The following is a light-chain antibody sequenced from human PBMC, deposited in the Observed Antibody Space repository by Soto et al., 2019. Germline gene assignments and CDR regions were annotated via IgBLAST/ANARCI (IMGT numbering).Light chain of an antibody. Sequence: EIVMTQSPATLSVSPGERASLSCRASQSVSSNLAWYQQKPGQAPRLLIYGASTRATGIPARFSGSGSGTEFTLTISSLQSEEFALYYCQQYINWPPGITLGQGTRLEI. J-gene: IGKJ5*01. CDR2: GAS. CDR1: QSVSSN. CDR3: QQYINWPPGIT. V-gene: IGKV3-15*01.